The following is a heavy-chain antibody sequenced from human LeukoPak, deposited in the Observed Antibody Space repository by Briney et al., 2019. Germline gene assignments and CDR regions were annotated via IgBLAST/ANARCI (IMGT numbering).Heavy chain of an antibody. D-gene: IGHD3-3*01. CDR2: ISNSGGST. J-gene: IGHJ6*02. Sequence: GGSLRLSCAASGFTFSSYAMSWVRQAPGKGLEWVSTISNSGGSTYYADSVKGRFTISRDNSKNTLYLQMNSLRAEDTAVYYCAKGVTYYDFWSGHWTSDYYYYYGMDVWGQGTTVTVSS. CDR3: AKGVTYYDFWSGHWTSDYYYYYGMDV. CDR1: GFTFSSYA. V-gene: IGHV3-23*01.